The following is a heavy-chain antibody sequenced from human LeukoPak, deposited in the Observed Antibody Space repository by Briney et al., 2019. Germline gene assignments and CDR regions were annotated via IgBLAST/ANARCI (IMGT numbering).Heavy chain of an antibody. V-gene: IGHV3-23*01. CDR2: FTAYGGT. Sequence: PGGSLGLSCAASGFIFSDYTMMWVRRAPGKGLQWVATFTAYGGTHYAASVKGRFAISRDNSRDTVSLYMNSLRVEDTAMYYCAKGSTGGKVDWFDPWGPGTLVTVSS. CDR1: GFIFSDYT. CDR3: AKGSTGGKVDWFDP. D-gene: IGHD4-23*01. J-gene: IGHJ5*02.